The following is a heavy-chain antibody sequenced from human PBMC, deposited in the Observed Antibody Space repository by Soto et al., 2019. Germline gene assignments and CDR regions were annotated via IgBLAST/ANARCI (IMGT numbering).Heavy chain of an antibody. V-gene: IGHV3-23*01. D-gene: IGHD6-19*01. CDR3: AKMFYSSYYGMDV. CDR1: GLTFGGFA. J-gene: IGHJ6*02. CDR2: ISGSGGST. Sequence: GGPLSLSCEASGLTFGGFAMSWVRQAPGKGLEWVSAISGSGGSTYYADSVKGRFTISRDNSKNTLYLQMNSLRAEDTAVYYCAKMFYSSYYGMDVWGQGTTVTVSS.